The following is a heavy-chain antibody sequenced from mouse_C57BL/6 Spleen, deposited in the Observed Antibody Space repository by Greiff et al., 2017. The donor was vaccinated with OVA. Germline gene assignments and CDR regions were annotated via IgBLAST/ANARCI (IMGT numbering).Heavy chain of an antibody. CDR1: GYTFTSYW. J-gene: IGHJ3*01. CDR3: ARDSNTWEWFAY. CDR2: IDPNSGGT. V-gene: IGHV1-72*01. Sequence: QVQLKQPGAELVKPGASVKLSCKASGYTFTSYWMHWVKQRPGRGLEWIGRIDPNSGGTKYNEKFKSKATLTVDKPSSTAYMQLSSLTSEDSAVYYCARDSNTWEWFAYWGQGTLVTVSA. D-gene: IGHD2-5*01.